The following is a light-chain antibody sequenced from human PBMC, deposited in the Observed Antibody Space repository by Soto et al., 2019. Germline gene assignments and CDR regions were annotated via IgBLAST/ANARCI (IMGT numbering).Light chain of an antibody. Sequence: IGLTQSPGTLSLTAGERATLSCRASQSVSSSYLAWYQQKPGQAPRLLIYGASSRATGIPDRFSGSGSGTDFTLTISSLQSEDFAVYYCQQYGSSITFGQGTRLEIK. CDR3: QQYGSSIT. J-gene: IGKJ5*01. V-gene: IGKV3-20*01. CDR2: GAS. CDR1: QSVSSSY.